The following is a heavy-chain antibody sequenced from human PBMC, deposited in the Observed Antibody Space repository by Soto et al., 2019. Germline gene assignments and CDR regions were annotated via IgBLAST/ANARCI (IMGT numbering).Heavy chain of an antibody. CDR2: ISSSSSDT. Sequence: QVQLVESGGDLVKPGGSLRLSCAASGFPFSDYYMSWIRQAPGKGLEWVSSISSSSSDTNYAQSVKGRFTITRDNAKNSLHLPMNCLRAEDTAVYYSARRRPTADYNYWGQGNMVTVSA. CDR3: ARRRPTADYNY. V-gene: IGHV3-11*05. D-gene: IGHD3-16*01. CDR1: GFPFSDYY. J-gene: IGHJ4*02.